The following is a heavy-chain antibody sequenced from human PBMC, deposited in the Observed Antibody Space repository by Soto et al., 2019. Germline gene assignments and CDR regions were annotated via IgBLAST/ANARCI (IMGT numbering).Heavy chain of an antibody. Sequence: ASVKVSCKASGYTFSSSGFTWVRQAPGQGLEWMGWISANSGNTNYAQKLQGRVTMTTDTSTSTAYMELRGLRSDDTAVYYCARVVPGAEAWFGPWGQGTLVTVSS. CDR3: ARVVPGAEAWFGP. CDR2: ISANSGNT. V-gene: IGHV1-18*01. CDR1: GYTFSSSG. J-gene: IGHJ5*02. D-gene: IGHD2-2*01.